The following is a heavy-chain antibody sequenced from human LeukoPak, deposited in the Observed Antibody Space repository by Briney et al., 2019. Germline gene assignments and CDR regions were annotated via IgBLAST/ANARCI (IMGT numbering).Heavy chain of an antibody. V-gene: IGHV3-74*01. CDR3: VRDIAPLGTVWFDP. Sequence: GGSLRLSCAVSGLTFRNYWMHWVRQAPGKGLVWVSRISNDGTSTSYADSVKGRFTISRDNAKNTLYLQMNSLRGEDTAVYYCVRDIAPLGTVWFDPWGQGTLVTVSS. CDR2: ISNDGTST. D-gene: IGHD6-13*01. CDR1: GLTFRNYW. J-gene: IGHJ5*02.